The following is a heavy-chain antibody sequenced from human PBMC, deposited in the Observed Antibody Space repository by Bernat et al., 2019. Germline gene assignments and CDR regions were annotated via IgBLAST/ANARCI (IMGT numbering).Heavy chain of an antibody. CDR2: ISSNGGSK. CDR3: VRAYDSSGNYYAEEYFQH. CDR1: GFTFSSYA. J-gene: IGHJ1*01. D-gene: IGHD3-22*01. V-gene: IGHV3-64D*06. Sequence: EVQLVESGGGLVQPGGSLRLSCSSSGFTFSSYAMHWVRQAPGKGLEYVTAISSNGGSKYYADSVKGRFTISRDNSKNKVYLQMSSLRAEDTAVYYCVRAYDSSGNYYAEEYFQHWGQGTLVTVSS.